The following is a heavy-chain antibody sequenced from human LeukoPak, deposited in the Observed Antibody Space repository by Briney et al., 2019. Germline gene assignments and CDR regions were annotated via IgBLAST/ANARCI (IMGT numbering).Heavy chain of an antibody. CDR2: IIPIFGTA. D-gene: IGHD3-22*01. CDR1: GGTFSSYA. Sequence: ASVKASCKASGGTFSSYAISWVRQAPGQGLEWMGGIIPIFGTANYAQKFQGRVTITADESTSTAYMELSSLRSDDTAVYYCARATSGYYDYFDYWGQGTLVTVSS. J-gene: IGHJ4*02. CDR3: ARATSGYYDYFDY. V-gene: IGHV1-69*13.